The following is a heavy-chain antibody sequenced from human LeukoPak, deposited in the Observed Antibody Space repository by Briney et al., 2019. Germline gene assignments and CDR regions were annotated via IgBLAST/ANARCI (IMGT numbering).Heavy chain of an antibody. CDR1: GFTLSSST. D-gene: IGHD2-21*02. V-gene: IGHV3-21*01. Sequence: GGSLRLSCAASGFTLSSSTMNWVRQAPGKGLEWVSSIAGSSGYISYADSVKGRFTISRDNAKKSLYLQMTSLTAEDTAVYYCARDRGAYCGGDCYLGFDYGGRGTLVTVSS. CDR3: ARDRGAYCGGDCYLGFDY. CDR2: IAGSSGYI. J-gene: IGHJ4*01.